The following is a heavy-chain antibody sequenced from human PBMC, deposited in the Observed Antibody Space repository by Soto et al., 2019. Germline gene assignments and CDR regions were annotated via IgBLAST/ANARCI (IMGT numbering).Heavy chain of an antibody. V-gene: IGHV4-34*01. CDR2: INHSGST. CDR3: ARVRVRVTMVRGVAPYYYGMDV. J-gene: IGHJ6*02. CDR1: SASLGDHY. D-gene: IGHD3-10*01. Sequence: SETLSLTCAVFSASLGDHYWSWIRQPPGKGLEWIGEINHSGSTNYNPSLKSRVTISVDTSKNQFSLKLSSVTAADTAVYYCARVRVRVTMVRGVAPYYYGMDVWGQGTTVTVSS.